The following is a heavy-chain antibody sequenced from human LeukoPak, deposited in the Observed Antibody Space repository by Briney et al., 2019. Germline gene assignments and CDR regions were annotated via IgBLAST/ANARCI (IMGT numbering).Heavy chain of an antibody. D-gene: IGHD6-13*01. Sequence: QAGGSLRLSCAASGFTFTNYGMQWVRQAPGKGLEWVAVVSHDGSTTFYADSVNGRFTISRDNSKNTLDLQMDSLRPEDTAVYYCAKEPDPYSSGWYFQEWGQGTLVTVSS. CDR1: GFTFTNYG. CDR3: AKEPDPYSSGWYFQE. J-gene: IGHJ1*01. V-gene: IGHV3-30*18. CDR2: VSHDGSTT.